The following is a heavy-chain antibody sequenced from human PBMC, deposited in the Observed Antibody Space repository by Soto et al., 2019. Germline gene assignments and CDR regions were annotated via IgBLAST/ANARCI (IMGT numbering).Heavy chain of an antibody. CDR3: ARGQRFSDWFDP. V-gene: IGHV4-4*07. Sequence: QVQLQESGPGLVKPSETLSLTCTVSGGDISTYYWTWIRQPAGKGLEWIGRIYSSGSTKYKPSLKSRVTMSLDTSKNQFSLRLSSVTAADTAVYYCARGQRFSDWFDPWGQGTFGTVS. J-gene: IGHJ5*02. D-gene: IGHD3-3*01. CDR1: GGDISTYY. CDR2: IYSSGST.